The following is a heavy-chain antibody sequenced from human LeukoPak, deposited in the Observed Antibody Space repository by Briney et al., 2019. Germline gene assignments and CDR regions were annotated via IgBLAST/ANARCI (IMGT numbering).Heavy chain of an antibody. CDR2: IYNSGNT. D-gene: IGHD6-6*01. CDR3: ARHSSSSRGWFDP. Sequence: PAETLSLTCTVSGGSISSYYWTWVRQPPGKGLEGIGYIYNSGNTNYTPSLKSQVPLSVDTSNNQFSLKVSSVTAADTAVYYCARHSSSSRGWFDPWGQGTLVTVSS. V-gene: IGHV4-59*01. J-gene: IGHJ5*02. CDR1: GGSISSYY.